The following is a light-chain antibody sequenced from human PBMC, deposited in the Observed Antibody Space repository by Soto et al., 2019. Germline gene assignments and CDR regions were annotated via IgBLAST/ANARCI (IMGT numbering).Light chain of an antibody. CDR3: QQYNSSPYT. V-gene: IGKV1-5*01. CDR1: QSISSW. CDR2: DAS. J-gene: IGKJ2*01. Sequence: DIQMTQSPSTLSASVGDRVTITCRASQSISSWLAWYQQKPGKAPKLLIYDASSLESGVPSRFSGSGSGTEFPLTISSLQPDDFATYYCQQYNSSPYTLGQGTKLEIK.